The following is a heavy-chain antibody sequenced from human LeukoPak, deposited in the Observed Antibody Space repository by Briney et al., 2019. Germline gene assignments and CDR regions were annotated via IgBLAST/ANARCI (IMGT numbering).Heavy chain of an antibody. V-gene: IGHV3-15*01. CDR1: GFTFSNAW. J-gene: IGHJ4*02. CDR2: IRSKTDGETT. CDR3: SRYTRSALDY. Sequence: GGSLRLSCAASGFTFSNAWMSWVRQAPGKGFEWIGRIRSKTDGETTDYAAPVKGRFTISRDDSKNTLYLQMNSLKTEDTAVYYCSRYTRSALDYWGQGTLVIVSS. D-gene: IGHD3-16*02.